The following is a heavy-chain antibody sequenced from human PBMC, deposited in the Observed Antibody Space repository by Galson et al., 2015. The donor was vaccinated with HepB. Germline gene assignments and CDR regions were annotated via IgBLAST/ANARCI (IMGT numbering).Heavy chain of an antibody. Sequence: SVKVSCKASGYTFTSYGISWVRQAPGQGLEWMGWISAYNGNTNYAQKLQGRVTMTTDTSTSTAYMELRSLRSDDTAVYYCARGGLGVVVPAAKYYYGMDVWGQGTTVTVSS. CDR3: ARGGLGVVVPAAKYYYGMDV. CDR1: GYTFTSYG. V-gene: IGHV1-18*04. CDR2: ISAYNGNT. D-gene: IGHD2-2*01. J-gene: IGHJ6*02.